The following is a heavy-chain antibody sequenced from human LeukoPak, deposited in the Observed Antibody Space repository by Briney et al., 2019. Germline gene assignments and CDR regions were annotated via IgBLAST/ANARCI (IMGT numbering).Heavy chain of an antibody. J-gene: IGHJ4*02. V-gene: IGHV3-23*01. D-gene: IGHD5-12*01. CDR1: GFAFSSYA. CDR2: ISGSGGST. CDR3: AKFYYSGYDYDYFDY. Sequence: GGSLRLSCAASGFAFSSYAMSWVRQAPGKGLEWVSAISGSGGSTYYADSVKGRFTISRDSSKNTLYLQMNSLRAEDTAVYYCAKFYYSGYDYDYFDYWGQGTLVTVSS.